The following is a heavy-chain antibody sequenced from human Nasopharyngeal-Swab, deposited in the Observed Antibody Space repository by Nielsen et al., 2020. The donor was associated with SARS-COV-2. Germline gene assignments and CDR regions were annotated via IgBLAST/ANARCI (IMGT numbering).Heavy chain of an antibody. Sequence: GGSLRLSCAASGFTFSRYAMNWVRQAPGKGLEWVSVIGGSGGTTSYADSVKGRFTISRDSAKNSLYLQMNNLRAEDTAVYYCARGYCSSGSCYAKHYGMDVWGQGTTVTVSS. CDR2: IGGSGGTT. V-gene: IGHV3-23*01. CDR3: ARGYCSSGSCYAKHYGMDV. D-gene: IGHD2-15*01. CDR1: GFTFSRYA. J-gene: IGHJ6*02.